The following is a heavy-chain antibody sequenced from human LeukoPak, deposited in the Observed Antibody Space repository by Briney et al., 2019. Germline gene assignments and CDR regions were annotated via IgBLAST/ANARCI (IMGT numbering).Heavy chain of an antibody. CDR2: INQDGSEK. CDR1: GFTFSNYW. D-gene: IGHD4-11*01. Sequence: GGSLKLSCAASGFTFSNYWMSWVRQAPGKGLEWVANINQDGSEKYYVDSVRGRFTISRDNAENSLYLQMNSLRAEDTAVYYCARTWMYSNYFRGQGTLVTVSS. CDR3: ARTWMYSNYF. V-gene: IGHV3-7*03. J-gene: IGHJ4*02.